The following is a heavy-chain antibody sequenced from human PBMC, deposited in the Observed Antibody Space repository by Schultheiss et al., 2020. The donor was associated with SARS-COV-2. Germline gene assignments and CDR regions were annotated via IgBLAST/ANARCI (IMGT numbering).Heavy chain of an antibody. CDR2: INHSGGT. CDR1: GGSISSGYY. J-gene: IGHJ4*02. Sequence: SETLSLTCTVSGGSISSGYYWGWIRQPPGKGLEWIGEINHSGGTNYIPSLKSRVTMSVDTSKNQFSLKLNSVTAADTAVYYCAREYAVRGNFDSWGPGTLVTVSS. V-gene: IGHV4-38-2*02. CDR3: AREYAVRGNFDS. D-gene: IGHD1-26*01.